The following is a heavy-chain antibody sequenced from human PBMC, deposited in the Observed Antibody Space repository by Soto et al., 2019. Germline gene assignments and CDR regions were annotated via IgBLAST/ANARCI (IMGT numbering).Heavy chain of an antibody. V-gene: IGHV3-15*01. CDR1: GFTFSNAW. Sequence: GGSLRLSCAASGFTFSNAWMSWVRQAPGKGLEWVGRIKSKTDGGTTDYAETVKGRFTISRDDSKNTLYLQMNSLKTEDTAVYYCTTEDLAYGDQYYFDYWGQGTLVTVSS. D-gene: IGHD4-17*01. J-gene: IGHJ4*02. CDR2: IKSKTDGGTT. CDR3: TTEDLAYGDQYYFDY.